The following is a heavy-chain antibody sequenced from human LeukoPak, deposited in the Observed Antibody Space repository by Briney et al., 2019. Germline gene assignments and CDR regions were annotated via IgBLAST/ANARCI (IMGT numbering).Heavy chain of an antibody. J-gene: IGHJ3*02. Sequence: SVKVSCKASGFTFTRSAVQWVRQARGQRLEWIGWIVVGSGDTNYAQKFQERVTITRDMSTSTAYMELNSLRSEDTAVYYCGADSMLRGVFSYGFDIWGQGTVVTGSS. V-gene: IGHV1-58*01. CDR3: GADSMLRGVFSYGFDI. CDR2: IVVGSGDT. CDR1: GFTFTRSA. D-gene: IGHD3-10*01.